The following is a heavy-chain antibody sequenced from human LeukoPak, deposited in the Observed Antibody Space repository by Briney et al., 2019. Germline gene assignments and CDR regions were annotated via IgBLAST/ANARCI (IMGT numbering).Heavy chain of an antibody. CDR2: INHSGST. CDR1: GGSFSDYY. D-gene: IGHD6-19*01. CDR3: ANLAVAGTFYYYYMDV. Sequence: SETLSLTCAVYGGSFSDYYWSWIRQPPGKGLEWIGEINHSGSTNYNPSLKSRVTISVDTSKNQFSLKLNSVTAADTAVYYCANLAVAGTFYYYYMDVWGNGTTVTVSS. J-gene: IGHJ6*03. V-gene: IGHV4-34*01.